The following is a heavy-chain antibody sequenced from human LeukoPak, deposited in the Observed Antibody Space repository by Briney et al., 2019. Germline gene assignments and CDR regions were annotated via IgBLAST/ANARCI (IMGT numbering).Heavy chain of an antibody. CDR2: INHSGST. J-gene: IGHJ4*02. CDR1: GGSFSGYY. V-gene: IGHV4-34*01. Sequence: SETLSLTCAVYGGSFSGYYWSWIRQPPGKGLEWIGEINHSGSTNYNPSLKSRVTISVDTSKNQFSLKLSSVTAADTAVYCCAVSGGIAAAFDYWGQGTLVTVSS. D-gene: IGHD6-13*01. CDR3: AVSGGIAAAFDY.